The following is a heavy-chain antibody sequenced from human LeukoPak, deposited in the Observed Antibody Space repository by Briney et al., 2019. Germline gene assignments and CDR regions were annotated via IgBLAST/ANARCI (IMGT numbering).Heavy chain of an antibody. D-gene: IGHD2-2*01. CDR3: ARVKPGYQLWRIAGPFDY. CDR2: INHSGST. V-gene: IGHV4-34*01. Sequence: PSETLSLTCAVYGGSFSGYYWSWIRQPPGKGLEWIGEINHSGSTNYNPSLKSRVTISVDTPKNQFSLKLSSVTAADTAVYYCARVKPGYQLWRIAGPFDYWGQGNLGSVSS. CDR1: GGSFSGYY. J-gene: IGHJ4*02.